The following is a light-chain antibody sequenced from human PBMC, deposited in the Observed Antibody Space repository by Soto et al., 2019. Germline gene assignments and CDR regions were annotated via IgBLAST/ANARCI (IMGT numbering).Light chain of an antibody. CDR3: QQYGSSGT. CDR2: DAS. CDR1: QSVSSN. V-gene: IGKV3-11*01. J-gene: IGKJ1*01. Sequence: SVPPGEKVTLSCRASQSVSSNLAWYQQKPGQAPRLLIYDASNRATGIPARFSGSGSGTDFTLTISSLEPEDFAVYYCQQYGSSGTFGQGTKVDIK.